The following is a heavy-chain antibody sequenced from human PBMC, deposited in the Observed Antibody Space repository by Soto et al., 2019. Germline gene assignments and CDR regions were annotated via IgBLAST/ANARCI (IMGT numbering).Heavy chain of an antibody. V-gene: IGHV3-11*06. CDR1: GFNFSDHY. D-gene: IGHD6-19*01. CDR3: ARHTSGWHYYDY. Sequence: RLSCAASGFNFSDHYMNWIRQAPGKGLEWVSYISGSSRYTNFADSVKGRFTISRDNAKNSLYLQMNSLRAEDTAVYYCARHTSGWHYYDYWGQGTPVTVSS. CDR2: ISGSSRYT. J-gene: IGHJ4*02.